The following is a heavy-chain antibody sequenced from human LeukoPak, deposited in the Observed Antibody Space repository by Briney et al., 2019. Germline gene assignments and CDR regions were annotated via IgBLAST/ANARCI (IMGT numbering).Heavy chain of an antibody. J-gene: IGHJ5*02. CDR3: ARVKGRLSWFDP. CDR2: IYHSGTT. V-gene: IGHV4-38-2*02. CDR1: GYSISSGYY. Sequence: SEALSLTCTVSGYSISSGYYWGWIRQPPGKGLEWIGSIYHSGTTYYNPSLKSRVTISVDTSKNQFSLKLSSVTAADTAVYYCARVKGRLSWFDPWGQGTLFTVSS.